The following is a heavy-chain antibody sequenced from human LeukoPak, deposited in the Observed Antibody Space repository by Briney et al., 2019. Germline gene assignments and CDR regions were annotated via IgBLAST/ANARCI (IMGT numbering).Heavy chain of an antibody. CDR3: ARWDYDYVWGSYREGAFDI. Sequence: GGSLRLSCAASGFTFSSYAMSWVRQAPGKGLEWVSRINSDGSSTSYADSVKGRFTISRDNAKNTLYLQMNSLRAEDTAVYYCARWDYDYVWGSYREGAFDIWGQGTMVTVSS. CDR1: GFTFSSYA. V-gene: IGHV3-74*01. J-gene: IGHJ3*02. CDR2: INSDGSST. D-gene: IGHD3-16*02.